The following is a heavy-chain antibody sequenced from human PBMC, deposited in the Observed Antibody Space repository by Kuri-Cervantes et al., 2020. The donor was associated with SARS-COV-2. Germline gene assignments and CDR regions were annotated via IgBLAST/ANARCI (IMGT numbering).Heavy chain of an antibody. CDR3: ARAGYSSGWYPPNWFDP. Sequence: GGSLRLSCAASGFTFNTYAMSWVRQAPGKGLERVSGISGRGGSTYYADSVKGRFTISRDNAKNSLYLQMNSLRAEDTAVYYCARAGYSSGWYPPNWFDPWGQGTLVTVSS. J-gene: IGHJ5*02. V-gene: IGHV3-23*01. CDR2: ISGRGGST. CDR1: GFTFNTYA. D-gene: IGHD6-19*01.